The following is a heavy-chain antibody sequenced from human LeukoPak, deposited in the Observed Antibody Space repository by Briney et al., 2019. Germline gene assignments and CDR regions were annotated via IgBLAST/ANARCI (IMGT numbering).Heavy chain of an antibody. J-gene: IGHJ4*02. Sequence: GGSLRLSCAASGFTFSSYWMSWVRQGPGKGLEWVANIKQDGSEKYYVDSVKGRFTISRDNAKNSLYLQMNSLRAEDTAVYYCARDFCSGGTCYKGYKGYWGQGTLVTVSS. CDR3: ARDFCSGGTCYKGYKGY. CDR1: GFTFSSYW. V-gene: IGHV3-7*05. D-gene: IGHD2-15*01. CDR2: IKQDGSEK.